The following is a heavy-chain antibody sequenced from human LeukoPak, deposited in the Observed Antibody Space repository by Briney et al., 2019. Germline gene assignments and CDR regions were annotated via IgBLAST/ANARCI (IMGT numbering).Heavy chain of an antibody. D-gene: IGHD1-20*01. CDR1: SGSFSAYY. V-gene: IGHV4-34*01. CDR2: INHMGST. Sequence: SETLSLTCAVYSGSFSAYYWSWNRQPPGKGLEWIGEINHMGSTKYNPSLKSRVTISVDTSKNQLSLNLRSVTAADTAVYYCARELIGTTTFDSWGQGTLVTVSS. J-gene: IGHJ4*02. CDR3: ARELIGTTTFDS.